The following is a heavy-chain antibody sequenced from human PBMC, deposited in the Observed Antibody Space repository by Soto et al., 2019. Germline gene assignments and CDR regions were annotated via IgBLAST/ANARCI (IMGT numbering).Heavy chain of an antibody. J-gene: IGHJ4*02. CDR3: AIMGDYGDYAN. D-gene: IGHD4-17*01. CDR2: IYSSGST. V-gene: IGHV4-31*03. CDR1: GGSISSGSYY. Sequence: SETLSLTCTISGGSISSGSYYWSWIRQHPGKGLEWIGYIYSSGSTYYNPSLKSRVTISVDTSKNHFSLKLSSVTAADTAVYYCAIMGDYGDYANWGQGTLVTVSS.